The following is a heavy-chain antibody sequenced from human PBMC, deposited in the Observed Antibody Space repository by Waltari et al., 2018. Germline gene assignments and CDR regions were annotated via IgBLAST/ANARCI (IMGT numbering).Heavy chain of an antibody. CDR2: FNPDNGDG. Sequence: QVQLVQSGVEVKKPGASVKVSCKASGYSFDSYGISWVRRAPGKGLEWMGWFNPDNGDGNYAQKFQGRVTMTTDSSTTTAHMELRSLGSDDTAVYYCARRSPYSGFDYWGQGTLVTVSS. J-gene: IGHJ4*02. V-gene: IGHV1-18*01. CDR1: GYSFDSYG. CDR3: ARRSPYSGFDY. D-gene: IGHD2-15*01.